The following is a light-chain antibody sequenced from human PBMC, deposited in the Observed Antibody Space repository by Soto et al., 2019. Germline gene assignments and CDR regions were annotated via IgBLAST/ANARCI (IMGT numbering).Light chain of an antibody. CDR3: QQYNIRPYT. J-gene: IGKJ2*01. V-gene: IGKV3-15*01. CDR2: GAS. CDR1: QSVSSS. Sequence: EIVMTQSPATLSVSPGERAALSCRASQSVSSSLAWYQQKPGQAPRLLIYGASSRATGIPARFSGSGSGTEFTLTISSLQSEDFAVFYCQQYNIRPYTFGQGTKVDIK.